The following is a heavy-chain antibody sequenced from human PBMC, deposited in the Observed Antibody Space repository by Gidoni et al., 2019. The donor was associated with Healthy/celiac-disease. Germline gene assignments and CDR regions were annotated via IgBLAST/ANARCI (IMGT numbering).Heavy chain of an antibody. V-gene: IGHV3-53*04. CDR2: IYSGGST. CDR3: ARARRPPTGSLNWFDP. J-gene: IGHJ5*02. Sequence: WVRQAPGKGLEWVSVIYSGGSTYYADSVKGRFTISRHNSKNTLYLQMNSLRAEDTAVYYCARARRPPTGSLNWFDPWGQGTLVTVSS.